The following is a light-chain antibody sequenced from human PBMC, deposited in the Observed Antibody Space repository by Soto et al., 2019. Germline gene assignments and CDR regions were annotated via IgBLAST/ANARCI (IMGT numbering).Light chain of an antibody. Sequence: QSALTQPASVSGSPGQSITISCTGTSSDVGAYIFVSWYQQHPGKAPKLMIYAVSSRPSGVSYRFSGSKSGNTASLTISGLQAEDEADYSCSSFTTKSSYVFGTGTKLTV. V-gene: IGLV2-14*03. CDR2: AVS. J-gene: IGLJ1*01. CDR1: SSDVGAYIF. CDR3: SSFTTKSSYV.